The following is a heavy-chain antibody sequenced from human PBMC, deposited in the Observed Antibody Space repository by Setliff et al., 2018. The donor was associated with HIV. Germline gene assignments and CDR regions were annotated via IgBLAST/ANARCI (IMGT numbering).Heavy chain of an antibody. D-gene: IGHD4-17*01. CDR1: GFTFSSYW. V-gene: IGHV3-74*01. CDR2: ISSDGSST. J-gene: IGHJ4*02. Sequence: GGSLRLSCAASGFTFSSYWMHWVRQAPGKGLVWVSRISSDGSSTDYAGSVKGRFTISRDNTKNTLYLQINSLRAEDTAVYYCARALYGDSQVDYWGQGTLVTVSS. CDR3: ARALYGDSQVDY.